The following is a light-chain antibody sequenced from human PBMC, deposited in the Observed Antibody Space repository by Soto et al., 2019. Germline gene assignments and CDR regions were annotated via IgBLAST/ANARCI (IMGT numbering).Light chain of an antibody. CDR2: DVS. CDR3: CSYAGTYVV. CDR1: SSDVGGYNY. V-gene: IGLV2-11*01. J-gene: IGLJ2*01. Sequence: QSALTQPRSVSGSPGQSVTISCTGTSSDVGGYNYVSWYQHHPGKAPKLMIFDVSKRPSGVPDRFSGSKSGNTASLTISGLQAEDEADYYCCSYAGTYVVFGEGTKLTVL.